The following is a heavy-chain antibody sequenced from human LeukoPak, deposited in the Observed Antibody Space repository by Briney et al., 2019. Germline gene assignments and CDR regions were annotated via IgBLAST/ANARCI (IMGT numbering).Heavy chain of an antibody. Sequence: ASVKVSCKVSGYTVRSLPMHWVRQAPGKGLEWMGNFDPKDGETLYAQKFQGRVTMTDDTSTDTAYMELNSLRSDDTAVYYCATATPGYKSNSDACDIWGQGKMVTVSS. CDR3: ATATPGYKSNSDACDI. D-gene: IGHD5-18*01. CDR2: FDPKDGET. CDR1: GYTVRSLP. J-gene: IGHJ3*02. V-gene: IGHV1-24*01.